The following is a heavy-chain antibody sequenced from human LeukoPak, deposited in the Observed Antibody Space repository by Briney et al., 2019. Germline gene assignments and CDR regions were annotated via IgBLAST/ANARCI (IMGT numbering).Heavy chain of an antibody. J-gene: IGHJ4*02. CDR1: GGSVINTNW. CDR3: AREGGFYRPLDY. D-gene: IGHD3-3*01. V-gene: IGHV4-4*02. CDR2: VHLDGRT. Sequence: SGTLSLTCGVSGGSVINTNWWTWVRQPQGKGLEWIGEVHLDGRTNYNPSLESRLTMSVDVSENQVSLKLTSVTAADTAVYYCAREGGFYRPLDYSGQGTLVTVSS.